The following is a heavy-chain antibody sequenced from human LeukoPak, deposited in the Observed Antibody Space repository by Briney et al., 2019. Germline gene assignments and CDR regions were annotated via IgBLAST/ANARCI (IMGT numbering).Heavy chain of an antibody. Sequence: PGGTLRLSCAVSGFSFSTYEMNWVRQAQGKGREGLSYISSSGSTIYYADSVKGRFTISRDNAKNSLYLKMNSLTAEDTAVYYCARESFPNWKDDYWGQGTLVTVSS. CDR1: GFSFSTYE. V-gene: IGHV3-48*03. D-gene: IGHD1-20*01. CDR3: ARESFPNWKDDY. J-gene: IGHJ4*02. CDR2: ISSSGSTI.